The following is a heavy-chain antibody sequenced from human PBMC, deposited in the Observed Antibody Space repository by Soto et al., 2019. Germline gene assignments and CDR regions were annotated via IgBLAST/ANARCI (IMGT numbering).Heavy chain of an antibody. D-gene: IGHD2-15*01. CDR2: INAGNGNT. CDR1: GYTFTSYA. V-gene: IGHV1-3*01. Sequence: ASVKVSCKASGYTFTSYAMHWVRQAPGQRLEWMGWINAGNGNTKYSLKGRFTISRDDAKNSLYLQMNSLRVEDTGVYYCARDPGVALATLTLDSWGQGTLVTVSS. CDR3: ARDPGVALATLTLDS. J-gene: IGHJ4*02.